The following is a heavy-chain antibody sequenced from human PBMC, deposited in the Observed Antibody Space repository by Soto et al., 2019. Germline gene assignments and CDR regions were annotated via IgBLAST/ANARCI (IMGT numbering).Heavy chain of an antibody. CDR2: IHSIRSII. J-gene: IGHJ4*02. V-gene: IGHV3-48*02. CDR3: ARDARNADYEY. D-gene: IGHD3-16*01. Sequence: EVQLVESGGWLVQPGGSLRLSCAVSGFTFSSHAINWVRQAPGKGLEWVAYIHSIRSIIYYADSVKGRLTISRDNAKNSLYLQMDSLRDEDTAVYYCARDARNADYEYWGQGNMVTVSS. CDR1: GFTFSSHA.